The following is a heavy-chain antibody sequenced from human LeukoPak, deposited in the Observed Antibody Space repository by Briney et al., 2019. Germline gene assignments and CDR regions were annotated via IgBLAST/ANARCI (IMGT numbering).Heavy chain of an antibody. CDR3: AKLGKTIFGVARDWYFDL. CDR1: GFTFSSYG. J-gene: IGHJ2*01. V-gene: IGHV3-30*02. Sequence: PGGSLRLSCAASGFTFSSYGMHWVRQAPGKGLEWVAFIRYDGSNKYYADSVKGRFTISRDNSKNTLYLQMNSLRAEDTAVYYCAKLGKTIFGVARDWYFDLWGRGTLVTVSS. CDR2: IRYDGSNK. D-gene: IGHD3-3*01.